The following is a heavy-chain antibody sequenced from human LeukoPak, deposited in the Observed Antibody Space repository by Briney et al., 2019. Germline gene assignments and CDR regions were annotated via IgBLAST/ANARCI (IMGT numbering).Heavy chain of an antibody. CDR2: ISYDGSNK. V-gene: IGHV3-30*06. J-gene: IGHJ3*02. CDR1: GFSFGSHW. CDR3: ARTLLVDTAMVDAFDI. D-gene: IGHD5-18*01. Sequence: GGSLRLSWAASGFSFGSHWIRWVRQAPGEGLGWVAVISYDGSNKYYADSVKGRFTISRDNSKNTLYLQMNSLRAEDTAVYYCARTLLVDTAMVDAFDIWGQGTMVTVSS.